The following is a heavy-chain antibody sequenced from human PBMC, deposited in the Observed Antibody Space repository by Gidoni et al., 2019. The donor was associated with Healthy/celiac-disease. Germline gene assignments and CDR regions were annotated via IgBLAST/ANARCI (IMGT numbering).Heavy chain of an antibody. J-gene: IGHJ5*02. CDR1: GFSLSTSGVG. D-gene: IGHD7-27*01. V-gene: IGHV2-5*02. Sequence: QITLKESGPTLVKPTQNLTLTCTFSGFSLSTSGVGLGWIRQPPGKALEWLALMYWDDDKRYSPSLKSRLTITNDTSKNQVVLTMTNMDPVDTATYYCAHSSSGVGYNLFDPWGQGTLVTVSS. CDR2: MYWDDDK. CDR3: AHSSSGVGYNLFDP.